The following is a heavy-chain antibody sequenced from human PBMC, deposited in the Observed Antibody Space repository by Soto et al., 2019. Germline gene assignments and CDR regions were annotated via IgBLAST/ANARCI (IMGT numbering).Heavy chain of an antibody. V-gene: IGHV1-2*02. D-gene: IGHD6-13*01. Sequence: QVQLVQSGAEVKKPGASVKVSCKASGYIFTDYHIHWVRQAPGQGLEFMGWINTDNGGAGSAQQFQGRVTVTPDTSITTVYLELSNLRSDDTAVYFCAKERGSNSLHPSYNWFDTWGQGTLITVSS. CDR3: AKERGSNSLHPSYNWFDT. CDR1: GYIFTDYH. J-gene: IGHJ5*02. CDR2: INTDNGGA.